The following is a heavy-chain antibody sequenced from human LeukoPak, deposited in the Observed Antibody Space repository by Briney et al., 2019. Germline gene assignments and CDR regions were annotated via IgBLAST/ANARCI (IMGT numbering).Heavy chain of an antibody. CDR2: ISAYNGNT. V-gene: IGHV1-18*01. Sequence: ASVKVSCKASGYTFTSYGISWVRQAPGQGLEWMGWISAYNGNTNYAQKLQGRVTMTTDTSTSTAYMELRSLRSDDTAVYYCARDRDGEGPTTEIDYWGQGTLVIVSS. D-gene: IGHD1-26*01. J-gene: IGHJ4*02. CDR3: ARDRDGEGPTTEIDY. CDR1: GYTFTSYG.